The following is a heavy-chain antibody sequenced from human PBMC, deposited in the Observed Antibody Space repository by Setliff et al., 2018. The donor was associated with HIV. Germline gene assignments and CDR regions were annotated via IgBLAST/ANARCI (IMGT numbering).Heavy chain of an antibody. CDR1: GGSISNSRYY. D-gene: IGHD3-22*01. Sequence: PSETLSLTCTVSGGSISNSRYYWSWIRQPPGKGLEWIGSIYYSGSTYYNPSLKSRVTISVDTSKNQFSLKLSSVTAADAAVYYCASRVDYYDSSGYLREEGFDPWGQGTLVTVSS. J-gene: IGHJ5*02. V-gene: IGHV4-39*01. CDR2: IYYSGST. CDR3: ASRVDYYDSSGYLREEGFDP.